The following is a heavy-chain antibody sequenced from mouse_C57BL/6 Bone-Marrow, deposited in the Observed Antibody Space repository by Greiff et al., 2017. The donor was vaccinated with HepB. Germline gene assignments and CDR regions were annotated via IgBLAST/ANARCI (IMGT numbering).Heavy chain of an antibody. CDR3: ALSMVTLHHCYYAMDY. CDR1: GYTFTGYW. CDR2: ILPGSGST. D-gene: IGHD2-3*01. Sequence: QVQLQQSGAELMKPGASVKLSCKATGYTFTGYWIEWVKQRPGHGLEWIGEILPGSGSTNYNEKFKGKATFTADTSSNTAYMQLSSLTTEDSAIYYCALSMVTLHHCYYAMDYWGQGTSVTVSS. J-gene: IGHJ4*01. V-gene: IGHV1-9*01.